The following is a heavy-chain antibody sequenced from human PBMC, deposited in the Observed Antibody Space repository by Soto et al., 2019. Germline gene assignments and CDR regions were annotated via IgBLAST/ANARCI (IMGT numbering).Heavy chain of an antibody. CDR1: VGSVSSGAYS. J-gene: IGHJ5*02. CDR2: IYHRGTS. CDR3: ARTLDYGGSAGTNWFDP. V-gene: IGHV4-30-2*01. D-gene: IGHD2-15*01. Sequence: SQTLSLPCIDSVGSVSSGAYSWSWIRLPPGKRLELIGYIYHRGTSHYNPSLKSRVTRSVDRSKNQFSLNLRSVNAADTAVYYCARTLDYGGSAGTNWFDPWGQGTLVTVSS.